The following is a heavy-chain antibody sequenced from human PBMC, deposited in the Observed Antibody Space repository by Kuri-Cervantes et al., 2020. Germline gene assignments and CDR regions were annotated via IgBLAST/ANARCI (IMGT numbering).Heavy chain of an antibody. CDR3: AKDRLYGMDV. J-gene: IGHJ6*02. V-gene: IGHV3-23*01. CDR1: GFTFSSYA. CDR2: ISGSGGST. Sequence: GESLKISCAASGFTFSSYAMSWVRQAPGKGLEWVSAISGSGGSTYYADSVKGRFTISRDNSKNTLYLQMNSLRAGDTAVYYCAKDRLYGMDVWGQGTTVTVSS.